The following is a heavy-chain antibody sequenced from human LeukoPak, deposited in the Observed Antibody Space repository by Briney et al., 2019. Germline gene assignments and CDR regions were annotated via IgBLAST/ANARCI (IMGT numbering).Heavy chain of an antibody. J-gene: IGHJ4*02. CDR2: ISWNSGSI. Sequence: GGSLRLSCAASGFTFDDYAMHWVRQAPGKGLEWVSGISWNSGSIGYADSVKGRFTISRDNAKNSLYLQTNSLRAEDTALYYCAKTMYYYDSSGYYVFDYWGQGTLVTVSS. CDR1: GFTFDDYA. CDR3: AKTMYYYDSSGYYVFDY. V-gene: IGHV3-9*01. D-gene: IGHD3-22*01.